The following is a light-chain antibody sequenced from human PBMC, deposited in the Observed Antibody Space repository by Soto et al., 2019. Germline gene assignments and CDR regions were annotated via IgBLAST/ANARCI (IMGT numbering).Light chain of an antibody. V-gene: IGKV3-20*01. CDR1: QSVSDTY. J-gene: IGKJ3*01. CDR3: QLYGSSPLFT. Sequence: EIVLTQSPGTLSLSPGERATLSCRASQSVSDTYLAWFQQRPGQTPRLLISGASSRATGIPERFSGGGSGTDFTLTISRLEPEDFAVYWCQLYGSSPLFTFGPGTKVDIK. CDR2: GAS.